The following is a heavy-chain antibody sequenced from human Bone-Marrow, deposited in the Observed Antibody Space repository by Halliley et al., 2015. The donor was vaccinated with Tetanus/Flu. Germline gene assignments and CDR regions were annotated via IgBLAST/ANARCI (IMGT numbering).Heavy chain of an antibody. CDR2: IRYTGDS. D-gene: IGHD1-1*01. V-gene: IGHV4-59*01. Sequence: TLSLTCAVSGGSMDAYYWTWIRQPPGKGLEWIGNIRYTGDSNFNPSLKRRVTMSVDTSRDTLSLKMTSVTSADAAIYYCARLLPPSMTTDCWGQGTLVTVSS. J-gene: IGHJ4*02. CDR3: ARLLPPSMTTDC. CDR1: GGSMDAYY.